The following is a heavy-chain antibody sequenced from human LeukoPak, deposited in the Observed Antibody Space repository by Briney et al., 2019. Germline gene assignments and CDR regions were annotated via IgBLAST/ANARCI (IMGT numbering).Heavy chain of an antibody. D-gene: IGHD2-8*01. CDR1: GYTFTGYY. V-gene: IGHV1-2*02. J-gene: IGHJ4*02. CDR3: ARATNGVCCRFDY. Sequence: ASVKVSCKASGYTFTGYYMHWVRQAPGQGLEWMGWISPNSGGTNYAQKFQGRVTMTRDTSISTAYMELSRLRSDDTAVYYCARATNGVCCRFDYWGQGTLVTVSS. CDR2: ISPNSGGT.